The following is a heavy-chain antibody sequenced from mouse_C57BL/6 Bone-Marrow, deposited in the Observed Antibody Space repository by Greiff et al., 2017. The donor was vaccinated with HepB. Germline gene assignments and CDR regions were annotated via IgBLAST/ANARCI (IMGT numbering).Heavy chain of an antibody. V-gene: IGHV1-42*01. CDR3: ARYLLYYYGSSSAWFAY. J-gene: IGHJ3*01. Sequence: VQLQQSGPELVKPGASVKISCKASGYSFTGYYMNWVKQSPEKSLEWIGEINPSTGGTTYNQKFKAKATLTVDKSSSTAYMQLKSLTSEDSAVYYCARYLLYYYGSSSAWFAYWGQGTLVTVSA. CDR1: GYSFTGYY. CDR2: INPSTGGT. D-gene: IGHD1-1*01.